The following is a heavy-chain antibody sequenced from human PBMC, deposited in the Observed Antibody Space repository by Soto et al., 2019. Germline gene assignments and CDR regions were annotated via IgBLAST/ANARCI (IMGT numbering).Heavy chain of an antibody. CDR2: IYYSGST. V-gene: IGHV4-30-4*01. Sequence: SETLSLTCTVSGGSISSGDYYWSWIRQPPGKGLEWIGYIYYSGSTYYNPSLKSRVTISVDTSKNQFSLKLSSVTAADTAVYYCARDEGHSGSYLRNRNWFDPWGQGTLVTVSS. J-gene: IGHJ5*02. D-gene: IGHD1-26*01. CDR1: GGSISSGDYY. CDR3: ARDEGHSGSYLRNRNWFDP.